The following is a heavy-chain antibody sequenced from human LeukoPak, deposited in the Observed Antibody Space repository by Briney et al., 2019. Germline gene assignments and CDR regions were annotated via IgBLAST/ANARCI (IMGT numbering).Heavy chain of an antibody. CDR1: GGTFSSYA. CDR2: IIPILGTA. V-gene: IGHV1-69*05. Sequence: ASVKVSCKASGGTFSSYAISWVRQAPGQGLEWMGGIIPILGTANYAQKFQGRVTITTDESTSTAYMELRSLRSDDTAVYYCARETARIAVAGTGSDYWGQGTLVTVSS. D-gene: IGHD6-19*01. J-gene: IGHJ4*02. CDR3: ARETARIAVAGTGSDY.